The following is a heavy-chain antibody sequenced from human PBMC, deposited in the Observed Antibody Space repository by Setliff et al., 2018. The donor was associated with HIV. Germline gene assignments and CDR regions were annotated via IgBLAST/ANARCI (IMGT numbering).Heavy chain of an antibody. CDR3: ARGRDYTGSWFRPFYLNF. CDR2: INHSGST. J-gene: IGHJ4*01. V-gene: IGHV4-34*01. Sequence: SETLSLTCAGYGGSFSAYHWSWIRQTPGKGLEWLGEINHSGSTAYNLALESRVSMSIDTSKNQFSPKLTSVTAADTAIYYCARGRDYTGSWFRPFYLNFWGHGNLVTVSS. CDR1: GGSFSAYH. D-gene: IGHD3-3*01.